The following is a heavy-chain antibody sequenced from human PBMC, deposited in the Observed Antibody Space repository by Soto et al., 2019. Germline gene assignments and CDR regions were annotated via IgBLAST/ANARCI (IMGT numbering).Heavy chain of an antibody. Sequence: EVQLVESGGGLIQPGGSPRLSCAASGFAVSSKYMTWVRQAPGKGLEWVSVIYGGGTTYYADSVKGRSTISRDTSKNTLYLQMNSLRAEDTAVYYCVQTTGWPGFDFWGQGTLVTVSS. V-gene: IGHV3-53*01. J-gene: IGHJ4*02. D-gene: IGHD6-19*01. CDR3: VQTTGWPGFDF. CDR2: IYGGGTT. CDR1: GFAVSSKY.